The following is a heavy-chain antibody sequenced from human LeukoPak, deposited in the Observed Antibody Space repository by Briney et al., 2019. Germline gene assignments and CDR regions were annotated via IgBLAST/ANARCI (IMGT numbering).Heavy chain of an antibody. CDR2: IYSGGST. V-gene: IGHV3-66*01. CDR3: AREFITMVRGAIARHFDY. CDR1: GFTVSSNY. J-gene: IGHJ4*02. Sequence: GGSLRLSCAASGFTVSSNYMSWVRQAPGKGLEWVSVIYSGGSTYYADSVKGRFTISRDNSKNTLYLQMNSLRAEDTAVYYCAREFITMVRGAIARHFDYWGQGTLVTVSS. D-gene: IGHD3-10*01.